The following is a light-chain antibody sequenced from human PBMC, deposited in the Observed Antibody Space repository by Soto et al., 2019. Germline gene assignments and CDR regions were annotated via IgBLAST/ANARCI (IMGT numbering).Light chain of an antibody. CDR3: QQYGSSPLT. J-gene: IGKJ4*01. Sequence: EIVLTQSPGTLSLSPGERATLSCRASQSVSSIYLAWYQQTPGQAPRLLIYDASNRATGIPDRFSGSGSGTDFTLTISRLEPEDFAVYYCQQYGSSPLTFGGGTKVEIK. V-gene: IGKV3-20*01. CDR2: DAS. CDR1: QSVSSIY.